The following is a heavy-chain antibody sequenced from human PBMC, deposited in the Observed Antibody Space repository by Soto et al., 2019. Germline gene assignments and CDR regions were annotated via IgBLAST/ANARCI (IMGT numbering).Heavy chain of an antibody. CDR3: AHRVLRTVFGLVTTTAIYFDF. D-gene: IGHD3-3*01. CDR2: IYWDDDK. Sequence: QITLNESGPTVVRPTETLTLTCRFSGFSLTTSGVGVGWVRQSPGKAPEWLALIYWDDDKRYSESLKSRLTTTKETSKNQVVLTVAYLDPTDTATYYCAHRVLRTVFGLVTTTAIYFDFWGQGTPVAVSS. V-gene: IGHV2-5*02. J-gene: IGHJ4*02. CDR1: GFSLTTSGVG.